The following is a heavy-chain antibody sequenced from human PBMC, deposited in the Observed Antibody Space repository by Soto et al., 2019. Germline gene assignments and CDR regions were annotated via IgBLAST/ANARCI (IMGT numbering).Heavy chain of an antibody. J-gene: IGHJ4*02. D-gene: IGHD2-15*01. V-gene: IGHV3-15*01. Sequence: EVQLVESGGGLVKPGGSLRLSCAASGFTFSNAWMSWVRQAPGKGLEWVGRIKSKTDGGKTDYAAPVKGRFTISRDDSKNTLYLQMNSLKTADTAVYYCTTTGGKEDLRGLLGYCSGGSCYSDYWGQGTLVTVSS. CDR2: IKSKTDGGKT. CDR3: TTTGGKEDLRGLLGYCSGGSCYSDY. CDR1: GFTFSNAW.